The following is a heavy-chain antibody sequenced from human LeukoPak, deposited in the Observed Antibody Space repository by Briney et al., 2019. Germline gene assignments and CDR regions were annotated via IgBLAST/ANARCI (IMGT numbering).Heavy chain of an antibody. Sequence: ASVKVSCKASGYTFTSYGISWVRQAPGQGLEWMGWIGAYNGNTNYAQKLRGRVTTTTDTSTSTAYMELRSLRSDDTAVYYCARDPYDFWSGYYGPGDCWGQGTLVTVSS. CDR3: ARDPYDFWSGYYGPGDC. CDR2: IGAYNGNT. D-gene: IGHD3-3*01. CDR1: GYTFTSYG. J-gene: IGHJ4*02. V-gene: IGHV1-18*01.